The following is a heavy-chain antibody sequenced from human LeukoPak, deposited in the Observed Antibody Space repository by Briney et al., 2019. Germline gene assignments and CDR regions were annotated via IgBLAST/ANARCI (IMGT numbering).Heavy chain of an antibody. CDR2: INPDSGGT. Sequence: GASVKVSCKASGYTFTGYYIHWVRQAPGQGPEWMGWINPDSGGTNYAQKCQGRVTMSRDTFISTAYMEVRRLRSDDTAVYYCAREYSSSSAYYYYYMDVWGKGTTVTVSS. CDR3: AREYSSSSAYYYYYMDV. V-gene: IGHV1-2*02. J-gene: IGHJ6*03. CDR1: GYTFTGYY. D-gene: IGHD6-6*01.